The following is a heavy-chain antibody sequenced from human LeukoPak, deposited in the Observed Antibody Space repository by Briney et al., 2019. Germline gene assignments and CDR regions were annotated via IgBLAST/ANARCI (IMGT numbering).Heavy chain of an antibody. CDR3: ASDGAMWGFDY. D-gene: IGHD2-2*01. Sequence: ASVKVSCKASGYTFTSYYVHWVRQAPGQGLEWMGIINPSGGSTSYAQKFQGRVTMTRDTSTSTVYMELSSLRSEDTAVYYCASDGAMWGFDYWGQGTLVTVSS. V-gene: IGHV1-46*01. CDR2: INPSGGST. CDR1: GYTFTSYY. J-gene: IGHJ4*02.